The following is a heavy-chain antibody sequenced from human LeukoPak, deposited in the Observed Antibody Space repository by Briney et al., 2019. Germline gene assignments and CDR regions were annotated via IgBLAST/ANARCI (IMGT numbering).Heavy chain of an antibody. Sequence: PSQTLSLTCTVSGGSISSGGYYWSWIRQPPGKGLEWIGYIYHSGSTYYNPSLKSRVTISVDRSKNQFSLKLSSVTAADTAVYYRARVKGTEWNWFDPWGQGTLVTVSS. J-gene: IGHJ5*02. CDR3: ARVKGTEWNWFDP. CDR1: GGSISSGGYY. CDR2: IYHSGST. V-gene: IGHV4-30-2*01. D-gene: IGHD2-8*01.